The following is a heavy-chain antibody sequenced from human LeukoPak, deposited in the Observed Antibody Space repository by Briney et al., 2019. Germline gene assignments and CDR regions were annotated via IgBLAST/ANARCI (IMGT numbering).Heavy chain of an antibody. Sequence: PSETLSLTCTVSGASIRRQNYYWGWIRQPPGKGLEWIGTIYSSVSTYYNPSLKSRVTISVDTSKNQFSLKLTSVTAADTAVFYCVCGSGYFFDYWGQGTLVTVSS. J-gene: IGHJ4*02. D-gene: IGHD1-14*01. CDR3: VCGSGYFFDY. CDR2: IYSSVST. CDR1: GASIRRQNYY. V-gene: IGHV4-39*01.